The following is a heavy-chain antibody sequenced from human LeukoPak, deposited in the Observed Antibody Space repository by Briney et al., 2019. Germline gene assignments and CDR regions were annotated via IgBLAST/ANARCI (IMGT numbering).Heavy chain of an antibody. CDR1: GGSISNKY. J-gene: IGHJ4*02. D-gene: IGHD3-10*01. Sequence: SETLSLTCTVSGGSISNKYWSWIRQPPGKGLEWIGYIYTSGSTNYNPSLKSRVTMSVDTSKNQFSLKLSSVTAADTAVYYCAREDYYGTNFDYWGQGTLVTVSS. V-gene: IGHV4-4*08. CDR2: IYTSGST. CDR3: AREDYYGTNFDY.